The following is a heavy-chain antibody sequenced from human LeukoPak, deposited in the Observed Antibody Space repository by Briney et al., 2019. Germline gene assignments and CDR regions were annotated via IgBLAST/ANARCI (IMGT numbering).Heavy chain of an antibody. CDR2: SDPEDGET. Sequence: ASVKVSCKVSGYTLTELSMHWVRQAPGKGLEWMGGSDPEDGETIYAQKFQGRVTMTEDTSTDTAYMELSSLRSEDTAVYYCATDQRSYGDYLAVDYWGQGTLVTVSS. CDR3: ATDQRSYGDYLAVDY. D-gene: IGHD4-17*01. CDR1: GYTLTELS. V-gene: IGHV1-24*01. J-gene: IGHJ4*02.